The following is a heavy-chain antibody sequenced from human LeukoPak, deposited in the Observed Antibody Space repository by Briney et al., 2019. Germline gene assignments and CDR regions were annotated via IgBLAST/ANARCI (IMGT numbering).Heavy chain of an antibody. V-gene: IGHV4-59*01. Sequence: SETLSLTCTVSGGPISSYYWSWIRQPPGKGLEWIGYIYYSGSTNYNPSLKSRVTISVDTSKNQFSLKLSSVTAADTAVYYCARVIAAAGTRTLGYWGQGTLVTVSS. CDR1: GGPISSYY. J-gene: IGHJ4*02. D-gene: IGHD6-13*01. CDR2: IYYSGST. CDR3: ARVIAAAGTRTLGY.